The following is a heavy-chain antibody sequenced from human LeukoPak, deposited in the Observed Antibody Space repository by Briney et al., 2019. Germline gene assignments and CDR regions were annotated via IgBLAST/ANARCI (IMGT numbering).Heavy chain of an antibody. D-gene: IGHD6-13*01. CDR1: GYSISSGYY. CDR3: ARDSGLPYSSSWYED. V-gene: IGHV4-38-2*02. Sequence: SETLSLTCTVSGYSISSGYYWGWIRQPPGKGLEWIGSIYHSGSTYYNPSLKSRVTISVDTSKNQFSLKLSSVTAADTAVYYCARDSGLPYSSSWYEDWGQGTLVTVSS. J-gene: IGHJ4*02. CDR2: IYHSGST.